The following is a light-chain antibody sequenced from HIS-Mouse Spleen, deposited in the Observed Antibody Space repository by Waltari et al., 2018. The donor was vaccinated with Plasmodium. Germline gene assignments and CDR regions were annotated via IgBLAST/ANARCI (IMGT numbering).Light chain of an antibody. CDR1: NIGSKS. J-gene: IGLJ2*01. CDR2: DDS. CDR3: QVWDSSSDHHVV. Sequence: SYVLTQPPSVSVAPGKTARITCGGNNIGSKSVHWYQQKPGQAPVLVVYDDSDRPSGSPELFSGSNSGNTATLTISRVEAGDEADYYCQVWDSSSDHHVVFGGGTKLTVL. V-gene: IGLV3-21*03.